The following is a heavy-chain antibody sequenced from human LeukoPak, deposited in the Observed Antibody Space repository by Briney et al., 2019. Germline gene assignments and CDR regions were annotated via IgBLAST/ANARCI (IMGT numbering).Heavy chain of an antibody. J-gene: IGHJ4*02. Sequence: ASVKVSCKASGYTFTGYYMHWVRQAPGQGLEWMGWINPNSGGTNYAQKFQGRVTMTRDTSISTAYMELSRLRSDDTAVYYCARSRGFCSGGSCYSSLGYWGQGTLVTVSS. CDR2: INPNSGGT. V-gene: IGHV1-2*02. D-gene: IGHD2-15*01. CDR1: GYTFTGYY. CDR3: ARSRGFCSGGSCYSSLGY.